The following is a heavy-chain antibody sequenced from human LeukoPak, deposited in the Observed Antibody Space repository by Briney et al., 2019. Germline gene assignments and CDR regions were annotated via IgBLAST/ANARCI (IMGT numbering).Heavy chain of an antibody. Sequence: ASVKVSCKASGYTFTGYYMHWVRQAPGQGLEWMGWINPNSGGTNYAQKFQGRVTMTTDTSTSTAYMELRSLRSDDTAVYYCARGIGRGSSFDYWGQGTLVTVSS. V-gene: IGHV1-2*02. D-gene: IGHD6-13*01. CDR2: INPNSGGT. J-gene: IGHJ4*02. CDR1: GYTFTGYY. CDR3: ARGIGRGSSFDY.